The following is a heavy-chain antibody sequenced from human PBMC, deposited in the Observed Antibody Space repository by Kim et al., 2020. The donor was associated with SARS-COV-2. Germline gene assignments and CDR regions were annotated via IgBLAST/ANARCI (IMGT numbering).Heavy chain of an antibody. J-gene: IGHJ4*02. D-gene: IGHD6-19*01. Sequence: GGSLRLSCAASGFTFSSYSMNWVRQAPGKGLEWVSYISSSSSTIYYADSVKGRFTISRDNAKNSLYLQMNSLRAEDTAVYYCARGRRAYSSGWQIDYWGQGTLVTVSS. CDR3: ARGRRAYSSGWQIDY. CDR1: GFTFSSYS. V-gene: IGHV3-48*04. CDR2: ISSSSSTI.